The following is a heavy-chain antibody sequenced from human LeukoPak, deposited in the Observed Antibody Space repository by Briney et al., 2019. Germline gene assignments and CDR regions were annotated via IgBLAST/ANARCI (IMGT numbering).Heavy chain of an antibody. Sequence: GGSLRLSCAASGFTFSDFHMCWIRQAPGKGLEWVSFSSTSGSTIFYADSVKGRFTISRDNAKNSLYLQMNSLRAEDTAVYYCARERGDALDIWGPGTMVTVSS. CDR3: ARERGDALDI. J-gene: IGHJ3*02. V-gene: IGHV3-11*01. CDR1: GFTFSDFH. CDR2: SSTSGSTI. D-gene: IGHD3-10*01.